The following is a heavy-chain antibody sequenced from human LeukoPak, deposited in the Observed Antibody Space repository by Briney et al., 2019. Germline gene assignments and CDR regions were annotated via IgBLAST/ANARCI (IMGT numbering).Heavy chain of an antibody. D-gene: IGHD2-2*01. CDR2: IKPNSGGT. CDR1: GYTFTGYY. V-gene: IGHV1-2*02. Sequence: GASVKVSCKASGYTFTGYYMHWVRQAPGQGLEWMGWIKPNSGGTNYAQKFQGRVTMTRDTSISTAYMELSRLRSDDTAVYYCARFLKIVVVPAAAGYWGQGTLVTVSS. J-gene: IGHJ4*02. CDR3: ARFLKIVVVPAAAGY.